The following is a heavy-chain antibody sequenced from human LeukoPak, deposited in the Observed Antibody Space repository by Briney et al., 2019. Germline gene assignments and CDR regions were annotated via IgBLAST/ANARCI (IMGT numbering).Heavy chain of an antibody. V-gene: IGHV3-23*01. Sequence: GGSLRLSCAASGFTLSSYRMSWVRQAPGKGLEWVSTISNSDDSTYYADSVKGRFTISRDNSENTLFLRMNSLRAEDTAVYYCAKATGYLLWGQGTLVIVSS. J-gene: IGHJ4*02. CDR3: AKATGYLL. CDR2: ISNSDDST. D-gene: IGHD1-14*01. CDR1: GFTLSSYR.